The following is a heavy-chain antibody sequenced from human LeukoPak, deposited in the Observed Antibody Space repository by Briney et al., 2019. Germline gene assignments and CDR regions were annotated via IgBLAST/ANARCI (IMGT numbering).Heavy chain of an antibody. V-gene: IGHV3-74*01. CDR3: ARDVVPAAEGAEYFQH. D-gene: IGHD2-2*01. J-gene: IGHJ1*01. CDR2: IKPDGSST. CDR1: GFTFSSFW. Sequence: PGGSLRLSCAASGFTFSSFWMYWVRQVPGEGLVWVSRIKPDGSSTSYADSVKGRFTISRDNAKNTLYLQMNSLRAEDTAVYYCARDVVPAAEGAEYFQHWGQGTLVTVSS.